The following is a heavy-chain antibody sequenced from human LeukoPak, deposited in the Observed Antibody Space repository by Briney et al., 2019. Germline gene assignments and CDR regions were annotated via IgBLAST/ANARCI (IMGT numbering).Heavy chain of an antibody. CDR2: INYSGST. CDR3: AREGRQDYVYFDH. Sequence: SETLSLTCTVSGGSISSYYWSWIRQPPGKGLEWIGYINYSGSTNYNPSLKSRVTMSVDTSKNQFSLKLSSVTAGDTAMYYCAREGRQDYVYFDHWCQGSLVTVSS. D-gene: IGHD4-17*01. CDR1: GGSISSYY. J-gene: IGHJ4*02. V-gene: IGHV4-59*01.